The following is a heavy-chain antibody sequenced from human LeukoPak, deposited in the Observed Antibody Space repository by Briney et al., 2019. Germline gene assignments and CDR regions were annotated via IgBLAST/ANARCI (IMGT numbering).Heavy chain of an antibody. CDR1: GYTFTGYY. Sequence: ASVKVFCKASGYTFTGYYMHWVRQAPGQGLEWMGWINPNNGDTNYAQKFQGRVTITTDESTSTAYMELSSLRSEDTAVYYCASEVSSGGGIYSGYDAWFDPWGQGTLVTVSS. CDR3: ASEVSSGGGIYSGYDAWFDP. CDR2: INPNNGDT. V-gene: IGHV1-2*02. D-gene: IGHD5-12*01. J-gene: IGHJ5*02.